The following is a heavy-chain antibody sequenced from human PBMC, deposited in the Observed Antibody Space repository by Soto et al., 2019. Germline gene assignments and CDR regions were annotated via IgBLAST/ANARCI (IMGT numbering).Heavy chain of an antibody. CDR1: GYSFTSYW. V-gene: IGHV5-51*01. Sequence: EVQLVQSGAEVKKPGESLQISCKGSGYSFTSYWIGWVRQMPGKGLEWMGIIYPGDSDTRYSPSFQGQVTISADKSISTAYLQWSSLKASDTAMYYCARPHYYDSTPDYFDYWGQGTLVTVSS. D-gene: IGHD3-22*01. J-gene: IGHJ4*02. CDR2: IYPGDSDT. CDR3: ARPHYYDSTPDYFDY.